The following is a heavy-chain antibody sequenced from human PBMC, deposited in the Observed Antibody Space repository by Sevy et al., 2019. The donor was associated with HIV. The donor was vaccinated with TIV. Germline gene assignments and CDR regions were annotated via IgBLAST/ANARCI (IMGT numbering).Heavy chain of an antibody. J-gene: IGHJ6*02. CDR1: GYSFTNYW. CDR3: ARFGSYRLSYYGMDV. V-gene: IGHV5-51*01. CDR2: IYPGDSDT. Sequence: GESLKISCKGAGYSFTNYWIGWVRQMPGKGLEWMGIIYPGDSDTRYSPSFQGQVPISADKSISTAYLQWSSLRASDTAMYYCARFGSYRLSYYGMDVWGQGTTVTVSS. D-gene: IGHD2-15*01.